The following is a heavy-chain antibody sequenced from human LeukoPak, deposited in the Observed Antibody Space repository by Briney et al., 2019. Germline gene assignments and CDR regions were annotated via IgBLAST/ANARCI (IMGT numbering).Heavy chain of an antibody. CDR2: IYYSGST. D-gene: IGHD1-26*01. Sequence: SETLSLTCTVSGGSISSYYWSWIRQTPGKSLEWIGYIYYSGSTNYNPSLKSRLTISLDTTKNQFSLRLSSVKAADTAVYYCAREIVEGVHFDHWGQGTLVTVSS. J-gene: IGHJ4*02. CDR3: AREIVEGVHFDH. CDR1: GGSISSYY. V-gene: IGHV4-59*01.